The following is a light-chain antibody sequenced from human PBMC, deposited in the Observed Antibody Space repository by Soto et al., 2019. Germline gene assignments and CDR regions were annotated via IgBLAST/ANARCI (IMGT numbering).Light chain of an antibody. Sequence: EIVMTQSPATLSLSPGDTATLSCRASQSLGSDLAWYQQKPGQAPRLLISSASDRASGIPVRFSGSGSGTDFTLTISSLEPEDSGVYYCQQRSNWPPTFGQGTKVDIK. CDR2: SAS. V-gene: IGKV3-11*01. J-gene: IGKJ1*01. CDR3: QQRSNWPPT. CDR1: QSLGSD.